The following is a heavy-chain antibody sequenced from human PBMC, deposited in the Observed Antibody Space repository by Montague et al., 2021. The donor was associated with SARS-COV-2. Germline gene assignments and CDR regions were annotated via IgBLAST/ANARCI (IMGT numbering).Heavy chain of an antibody. CDR3: AKGGGTYFHWYFDL. CDR1: GFAFSSYA. Sequence: SLRLSCAASGFAFSSYAMSGVRQAPVKGLEWVSIVSDGGGTTYYXDSXQGRFTASRDNSKNTVDLQLNSLRGEDTAVYYCAKGGGTYFHWYFDLWGRGTLVSVSS. V-gene: IGHV3-23*01. D-gene: IGHD1-26*01. CDR2: VSDGGGTT. J-gene: IGHJ2*01.